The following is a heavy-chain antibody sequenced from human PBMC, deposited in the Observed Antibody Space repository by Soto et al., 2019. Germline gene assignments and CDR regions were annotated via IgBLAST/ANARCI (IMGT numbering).Heavy chain of an antibody. CDR2: IYHSGST. J-gene: IGHJ3*02. V-gene: IGHV4-4*02. CDR1: SGSISSNNW. D-gene: IGHD6-13*01. Sequence: QVQLQESGPGLVKPSGTLSLTCAVSSGSISSNNWWSWVRQPPRKGLDWIGEIYHSGSTNYKPSLKSRLTLSIDKSKNQFSLNLTSVTAADTAMYYCASRRTGYSSTWMAFDIWGQGTLVTVSS. CDR3: ASRRTGYSSTWMAFDI.